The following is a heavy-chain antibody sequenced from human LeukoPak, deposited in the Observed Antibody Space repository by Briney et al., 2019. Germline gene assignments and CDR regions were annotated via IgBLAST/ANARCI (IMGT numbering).Heavy chain of an antibody. CDR3: TRGRSYDSRGHLLPHYYYAMDV. CDR1: GFTSGDYP. Sequence: PGGSLRLSCTISGFTSGDYPISWVRQAPGKGLEWVGFIRNKAYGETTEYAASVKGRFTISRDDSKSIAYLHMHSLETEDTAIYYCTRGRSYDSRGHLLPHYYYAMDVWGQGTTVTVSS. J-gene: IGHJ6*02. V-gene: IGHV3-49*04. D-gene: IGHD3-22*01. CDR2: IRNKAYGETT.